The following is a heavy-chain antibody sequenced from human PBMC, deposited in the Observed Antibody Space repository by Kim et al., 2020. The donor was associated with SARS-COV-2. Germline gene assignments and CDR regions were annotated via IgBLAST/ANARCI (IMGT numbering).Heavy chain of an antibody. V-gene: IGHV3-23*01. J-gene: IGHJ4*02. CDR1: GFTFSSYA. Sequence: GGSLRLSCAASGFTFSSYAMSWVRQAPGKGLEWVSAFSGSGGGTFYADSVKGRFTISRDNSKNTLYLQMNSLRAEDTAVYYCARGGAVGVAAVGWGYWGQGTLVTVSS. D-gene: IGHD6-13*01. CDR3: ARGGAVGVAAVGWGY. CDR2: FSGSGGGT.